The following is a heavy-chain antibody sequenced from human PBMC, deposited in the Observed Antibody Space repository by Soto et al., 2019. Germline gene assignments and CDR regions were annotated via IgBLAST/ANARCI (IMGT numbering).Heavy chain of an antibody. CDR1: GYTFTSYG. CDR3: ARSRSYYPALNWFGP. Sequence: QVQLVQSGAEMNNPGASVKVSCKASGYTFTSYGISWVRQAPGQGLEWMGWISGFNDDTNHAQKLQGRVTMTKDTSTRTAYMELMSLKSDKTAVYYCARSRSYYPALNWFGPLGQGTLVTVSS. J-gene: IGHJ5*02. D-gene: IGHD3-10*01. CDR2: ISGFNDDT. V-gene: IGHV1-18*01.